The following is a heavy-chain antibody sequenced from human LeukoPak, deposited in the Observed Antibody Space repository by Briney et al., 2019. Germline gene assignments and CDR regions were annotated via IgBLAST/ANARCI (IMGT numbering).Heavy chain of an antibody. CDR1: GGAFSSYA. J-gene: IGHJ3*02. Sequence: GASVRVSCKASGGAFSSYAISWVRQAPGQGLEWMGGIIPIFGTANYAQKFQGRVTITTDESTSTAYMELSSLRSEDTAVYYCARPGIVVVPAANPYDAFDIWGQGTMVTVSS. CDR2: IIPIFGTA. V-gene: IGHV1-69*05. D-gene: IGHD2-2*01. CDR3: ARPGIVVVPAANPYDAFDI.